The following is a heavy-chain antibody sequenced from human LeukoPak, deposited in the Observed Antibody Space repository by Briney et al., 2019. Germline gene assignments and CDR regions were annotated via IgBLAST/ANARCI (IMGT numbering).Heavy chain of an antibody. J-gene: IGHJ6*02. CDR3: GLVYYYGMDV. CDR1: GGSFSGYY. Sequence: SETLSLTCAVYGGSFSGYYWSWIRQPPGKGLEWIGEINHSGSTNYNPSLKSRVTISVDTSKNQFSLKLSPVTAADTAVYYCGLVYYYGMDVWGQGTTVTVSS. D-gene: IGHD2-8*02. CDR2: INHSGST. V-gene: IGHV4-34*01.